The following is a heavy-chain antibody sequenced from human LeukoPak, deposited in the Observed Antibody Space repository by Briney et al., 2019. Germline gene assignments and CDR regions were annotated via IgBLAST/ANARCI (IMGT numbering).Heavy chain of an antibody. J-gene: IGHJ3*02. D-gene: IGHD6-13*01. Sequence: GGSLRLSCAASGFTFSSYEMNSVRQAPGKGLEWVSYISSSGSTIYYADSVKGRFTISRDNAKNSLYLQMNSLRAEDTAVYYCARVKYSSSWYDAFDIWGQGTMVTVSS. CDR1: GFTFSSYE. V-gene: IGHV3-48*03. CDR3: ARVKYSSSWYDAFDI. CDR2: ISSSGSTI.